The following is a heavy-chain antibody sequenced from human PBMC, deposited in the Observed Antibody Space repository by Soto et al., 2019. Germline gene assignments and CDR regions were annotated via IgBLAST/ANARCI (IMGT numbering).Heavy chain of an antibody. CDR2: MNPDSGTT. CDR1: GYTFTTYD. J-gene: IGHJ4*02. D-gene: IGHD7-27*01. CDR3: TRNRRETGDFDF. V-gene: IGHV1-8*01. Sequence: QVQLVQSGAEVRKPGASVKVSCKASGYTFTTYDINWLRQARGQGLQWMGWMNPDSGTTGYAQTFQGRVTLTRDTSMNTAYMELSRLTYEYTAVYYCTRNRRETGDFDFWGQGTLVTVSS.